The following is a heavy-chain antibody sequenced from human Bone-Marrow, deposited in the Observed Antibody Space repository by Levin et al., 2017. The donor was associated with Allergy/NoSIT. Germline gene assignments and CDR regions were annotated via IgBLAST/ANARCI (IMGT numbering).Heavy chain of an antibody. Sequence: GGSLRLSCVASGFDFSSYYMTWVRQAPGKGLEWVANIKQDGSEKNYVDSVKGRFTISRDNAKNSLSLQMNSLRAEDTAMYYCVTLKQWKTLFDPWGQGTQVTVSS. CDR2: IKQDGSEK. V-gene: IGHV3-7*02. D-gene: IGHD6-19*01. J-gene: IGHJ5*02. CDR3: VTLKQWKTLFDP. CDR1: GFDFSSYY.